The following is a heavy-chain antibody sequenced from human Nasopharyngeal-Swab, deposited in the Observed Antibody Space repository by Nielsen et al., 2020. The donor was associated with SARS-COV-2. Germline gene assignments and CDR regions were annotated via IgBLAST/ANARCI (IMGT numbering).Heavy chain of an antibody. V-gene: IGHV3-23*01. CDR1: GFTFSNYA. CDR2: IIINGGST. J-gene: IGHJ4*02. Sequence: GGSLRLSCAASGFTFSNYAVSLIRQAPGKGLECVSTIIINGGSTYYSDAVKGRFTISRDNSKNTLYLQMDGLRVVDTAVYYCAKDGCPRSGECQFENWGQGTLATVSS. D-gene: IGHD2-15*01. CDR3: AKDGCPRSGECQFEN.